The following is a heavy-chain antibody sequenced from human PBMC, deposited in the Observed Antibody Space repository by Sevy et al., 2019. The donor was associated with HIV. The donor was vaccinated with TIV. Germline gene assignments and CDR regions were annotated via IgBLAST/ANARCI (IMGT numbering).Heavy chain of an antibody. CDR1: GYTFSSYS. V-gene: IGHV1-18*01. J-gene: IGHJ3*02. CDR2: IGTSNAHT. D-gene: IGHD3-9*01. Sequence: ASVNVSCKASGYTFSSYSITWVRQVPGQGLEWMGWIGTSNAHTKYAQNFQGRVTMTADTSTGTVYMELRSLRSDDTAMYYCARRFGLAYAFDIWGRGTSVTVSS. CDR3: ARRFGLAYAFDI.